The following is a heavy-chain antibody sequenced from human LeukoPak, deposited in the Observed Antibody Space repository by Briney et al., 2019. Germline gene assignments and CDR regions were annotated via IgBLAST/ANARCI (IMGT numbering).Heavy chain of an antibody. CDR3: AKDISYYDSSGYLDY. V-gene: IGHV3-9*01. D-gene: IGHD3-22*01. J-gene: IGHJ4*02. CDR2: ISWNSGSI. Sequence: GGSLRLSCAASGFTFDDYAMHWVRRAPGKGLEWVSGISWNSGSIGYADSVKGRFTISRDNAKNSLYLQMNSLRAEDTALYYCAKDISYYDSSGYLDYWGQGTLVTVSS. CDR1: GFTFDDYA.